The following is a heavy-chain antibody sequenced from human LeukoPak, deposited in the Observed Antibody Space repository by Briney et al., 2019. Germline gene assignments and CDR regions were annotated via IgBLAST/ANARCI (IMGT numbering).Heavy chain of an antibody. Sequence: SQTLSLTCAISGDSVSSKKVAWTWGRQSPSRGLEWLGRTFYRSKWYKEYAVYVKSRITINQDTSKNQFSLQLKYVTPDDTAVYYCARDHDYGAYVTYEHYWGQGTLATVSS. J-gene: IGHJ4*02. CDR2: TFYRSKWYK. D-gene: IGHD4-17*01. V-gene: IGHV6-1*01. CDR1: GDSVSSKKVA. CDR3: ARDHDYGAYVTYEHY.